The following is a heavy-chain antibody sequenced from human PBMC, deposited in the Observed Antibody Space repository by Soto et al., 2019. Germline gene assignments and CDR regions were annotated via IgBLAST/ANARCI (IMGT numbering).Heavy chain of an antibody. J-gene: IGHJ6*02. CDR1: GFTFNSYW. CDR2: IKQDGSEQ. Sequence: ESGGGLVQPGGSVRLACAASGFTFNSYWMNWVRQVPGKGLEWVANIKQDGSEQYYVDSVRGRFSVSRDNANNLMYLQMSSLRAEDTAVYYCARGLTAGVFYDHTWGGYLPKTYGLDVWGQGTAVTVSS. V-gene: IGHV3-7*01. CDR3: ARGLTAGVFYDHTWGGYLPKTYGLDV. D-gene: IGHD3-16*02.